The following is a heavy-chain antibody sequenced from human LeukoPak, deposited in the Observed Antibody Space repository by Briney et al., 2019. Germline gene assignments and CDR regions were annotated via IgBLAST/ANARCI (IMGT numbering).Heavy chain of an antibody. J-gene: IGHJ4*02. V-gene: IGHV4-39*07. CDR2: IYYSGST. D-gene: IGHD6-19*01. CDR3: ARVSSGWYERLGFDY. CDR1: GGSISSSSYY. Sequence: KASETLSLTCTVSGGSISSSSYYWGWIRQPPGKGLEWIGSIYYSGSTYYNPSLKSRVTISVDTSKNQFSLKLSSVTAADTAVYYCARVSSGWYERLGFDYWGQGTLVTVSS.